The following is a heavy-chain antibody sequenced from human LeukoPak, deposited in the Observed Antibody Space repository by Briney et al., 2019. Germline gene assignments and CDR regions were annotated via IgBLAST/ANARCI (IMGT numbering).Heavy chain of an antibody. CDR1: GGSISSSSYY. J-gene: IGHJ5*02. Sequence: SETLSLTCTVSGGSISSSSYYWGWIRQPPGKGLEWIGSIYYSGSTYYNPSLKSRVTISLDTSRNQFSLKLSSVTAADTAVYYCARHVGFITMVRGVINNNWFDPWGQGTLVTVSS. D-gene: IGHD3-10*01. V-gene: IGHV4-39*01. CDR2: IYYSGST. CDR3: ARHVGFITMVRGVINNNWFDP.